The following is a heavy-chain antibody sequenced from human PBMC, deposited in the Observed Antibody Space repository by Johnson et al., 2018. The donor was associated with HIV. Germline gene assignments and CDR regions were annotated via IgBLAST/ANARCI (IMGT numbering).Heavy chain of an antibody. CDR1: GFTFSSYV. V-gene: IGHV3-30*18. J-gene: IGHJ3*02. D-gene: IGHD3-3*01. CDR3: AKSFSTDNFWSGYYQSPDAFDI. Sequence: QVQLVESGGGVVQPGRSLRLSCAASGFTFSSYVMHWVRQAPGKGLEWVAIISYDGSNKYYADSVKGRFTISRDNSKNTLYLQMNSLRPEDTAVYYCAKSFSTDNFWSGYYQSPDAFDIWGQGTMVTVSS. CDR2: ISYDGSNK.